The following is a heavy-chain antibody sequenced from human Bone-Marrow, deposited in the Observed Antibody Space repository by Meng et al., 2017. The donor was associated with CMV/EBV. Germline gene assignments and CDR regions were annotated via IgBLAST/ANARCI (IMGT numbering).Heavy chain of an antibody. J-gene: IGHJ3*02. Sequence: GESLKISCEGSGYSFSNYWIGWVRQMPGKGLEWMGIIYPDDSDTRYSPSFEGQVTISVDKSISTVYLPWSSLRASDTAMYYCASQSPSYSSLWNAFHMWGQGTMVTVSS. V-gene: IGHV5-51*01. CDR3: ASQSPSYSSLWNAFHM. CDR1: GYSFSNYW. D-gene: IGHD6-13*01. CDR2: IYPDDSDT.